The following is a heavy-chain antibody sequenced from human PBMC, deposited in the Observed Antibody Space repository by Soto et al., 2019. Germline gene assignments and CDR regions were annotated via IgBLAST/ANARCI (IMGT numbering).Heavy chain of an antibody. CDR2: ISYGGGTT. Sequence: GGSLRLSCAASEFTFSNYAMSWVRQAPGKGLEWVSAISYGGGTTYYADSVKGRFTISRDNSKNTLYLQMNSLRAEDTAVYYCARLQAAAGDNDLTFDYWGQGTLVTVSS. D-gene: IGHD6-13*01. CDR1: EFTFSNYA. J-gene: IGHJ4*02. CDR3: ARLQAAAGDNDLTFDY. V-gene: IGHV3-23*01.